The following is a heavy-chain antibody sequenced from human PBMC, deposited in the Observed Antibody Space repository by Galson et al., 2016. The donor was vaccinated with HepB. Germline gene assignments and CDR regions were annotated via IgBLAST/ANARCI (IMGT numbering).Heavy chain of an antibody. CDR1: GYIFTTYG. Sequence: SVKVSCKASGYIFTTYGFSWLRQAPGQGLEWMGWISTKNDNTNYAQKFQGRVTMTTDAPTRTAYMELRSLRPDDTTMYYCASDSDPLGNWGQGTLVPVSS. V-gene: IGHV1-18*04. J-gene: IGHJ1*01. CDR2: ISTKNDNT. D-gene: IGHD1-1*01. CDR3: ASDSDPLGN.